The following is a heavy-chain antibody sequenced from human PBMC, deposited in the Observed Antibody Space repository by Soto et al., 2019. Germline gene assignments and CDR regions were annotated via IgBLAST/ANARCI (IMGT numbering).Heavy chain of an antibody. Sequence: QVQLVESGGGVVQPGRSLRLSCAASGFTFSSYAMHWVRQAPGKGLEWVAVISYDGSNKYYADSVKGRFTISRDNSKNTLDLQMNSLRAEDTAVYYCARADYWGQGTLVTVSS. CDR2: ISYDGSNK. CDR3: ARADY. V-gene: IGHV3-30-3*01. J-gene: IGHJ4*02. CDR1: GFTFSSYA.